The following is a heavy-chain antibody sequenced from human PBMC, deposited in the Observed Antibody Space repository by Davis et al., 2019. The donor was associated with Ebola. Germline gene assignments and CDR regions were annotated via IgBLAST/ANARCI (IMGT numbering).Heavy chain of an antibody. CDR1: GYTFSAYW. D-gene: IGHD2-21*01. J-gene: IGHJ5*02. V-gene: IGHV1-46*01. CDR3: AREPGCGGDRCDGRNWFDA. Sequence: ASVKVSCKASGYTFSAYWLHRVRQPPGHGLEWMGIINPNHDGGSYAQSFEGRLSITRDMPANTVYMELRSLRSEDTAIYYCAREPGCGGDRCDGRNWFDAWGQGTLVTVSS. CDR2: INPNHDGG.